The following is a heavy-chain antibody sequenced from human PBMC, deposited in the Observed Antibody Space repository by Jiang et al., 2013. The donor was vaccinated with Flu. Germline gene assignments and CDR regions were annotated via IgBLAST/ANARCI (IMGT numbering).Heavy chain of an antibody. D-gene: IGHD2-2*01. J-gene: IGHJ4*02. CDR3: AKGRYCSSTSCYVALNY. Sequence: LEWVAVISYDGSNKYYADSVKGRFTISRDNSKNTLYLQMNSLRAEDTAVYYCAKGRYCSSTSCYVALNYWGQGTLVTVSS. V-gene: IGHV3-30*18. CDR2: ISYDGSNK.